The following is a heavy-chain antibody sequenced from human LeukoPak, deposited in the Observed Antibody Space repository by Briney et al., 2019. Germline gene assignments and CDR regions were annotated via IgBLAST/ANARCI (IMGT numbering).Heavy chain of an antibody. CDR3: ARDRLWEHDY. D-gene: IGHD4/OR15-4a*01. J-gene: IGHJ4*02. Sequence: PSETLSLTCTVSGGSISSSSYYWGWIRQPPGKGLEWIGSIYYSGSTYYNPSLKSRVTISVDTSKNQFSLKLSSVTAADTAVYYCARDRLWEHDYWGQGTLVTVSS. CDR1: GGSISSSSYY. CDR2: IYYSGST. V-gene: IGHV4-39*07.